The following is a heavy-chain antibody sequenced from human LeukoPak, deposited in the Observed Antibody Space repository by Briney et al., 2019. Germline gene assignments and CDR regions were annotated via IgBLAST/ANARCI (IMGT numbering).Heavy chain of an antibody. CDR3: ARDHYYGSVLDW. V-gene: IGHV3-30-3*01. D-gene: IGHD3-10*01. Sequence: GRSLRLSCAASGFTFSSYAMHWVRQAPGKGLEWVAVISYDGSNKYYADSVKGRFTISRDSSENTLYLQMNSLRAEDTAVYYCARDHYYGSVLDWWGQGTLVTVSS. J-gene: IGHJ4*02. CDR1: GFTFSSYA. CDR2: ISYDGSNK.